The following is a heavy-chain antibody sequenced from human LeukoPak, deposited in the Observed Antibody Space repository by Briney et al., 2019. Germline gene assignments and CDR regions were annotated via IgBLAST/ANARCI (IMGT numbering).Heavy chain of an antibody. Sequence: GASVKVSCKASGYSFTTYGISWVRQAPGQGLEWMGWISAYNGNTNYARKFQGRVTMTTDTSTSTAYMELRSLRSDDTAVYYCAREEDRARGADYWGQGTLVTVSS. D-gene: IGHD3-10*01. V-gene: IGHV1-18*01. CDR2: ISAYNGNT. CDR3: AREEDRARGADY. CDR1: GYSFTTYG. J-gene: IGHJ4*02.